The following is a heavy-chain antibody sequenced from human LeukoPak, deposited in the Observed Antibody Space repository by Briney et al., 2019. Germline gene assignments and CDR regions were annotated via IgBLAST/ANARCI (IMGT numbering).Heavy chain of an antibody. CDR3: AKISSSAEPNFDY. V-gene: IGHV3-30*02. D-gene: IGHD1-14*01. CDR1: GFTFRTYA. J-gene: IGHJ4*02. CDR2: IWPDGSKK. Sequence: GGSLRLSCAASGFTFRTYAMHWVRQAPGKGLEWVAFIWPDGSKKFYADSVKGRFTISRDNSNHTLYLQMNSLRPEDTALYYCAKISSSAEPNFDYWGQGILLTVSS.